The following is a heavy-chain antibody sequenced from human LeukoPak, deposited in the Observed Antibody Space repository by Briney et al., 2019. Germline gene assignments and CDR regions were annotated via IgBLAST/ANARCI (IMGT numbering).Heavy chain of an antibody. J-gene: IGHJ4*02. V-gene: IGHV4-4*07. CDR1: GGSISSYY. CDR2: IYTSGST. CDR3: ARGAVASFHVAPLD. Sequence: SETLSLTCTVSGGSISSYYWSWIRQPAGKGLEWIGRIYTSGSTNYNPSLKSRVTMSVDTSKNQFSLKLSSVTAADTAVYYCARGAVASFHVAPLDWGQGTLVTVSS. D-gene: IGHD6-19*01.